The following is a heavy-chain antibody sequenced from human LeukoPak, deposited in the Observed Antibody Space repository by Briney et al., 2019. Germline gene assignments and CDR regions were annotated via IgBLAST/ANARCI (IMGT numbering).Heavy chain of an antibody. CDR3: ARTTKTWLFDY. CDR1: GGSFSGYY. CDR2: INHSGST. D-gene: IGHD1-1*01. V-gene: IGHV4-34*01. J-gene: IGHJ4*02. Sequence: SETLSLTCAVYGGSFSGYYWSWIRQPPGKGLEWIGEINHSGSTNYNPSLKSRVTISINTSKNQFSLKLSSVTAADTAVYYCARTTKTWLFDYWGQGTLVTVSS.